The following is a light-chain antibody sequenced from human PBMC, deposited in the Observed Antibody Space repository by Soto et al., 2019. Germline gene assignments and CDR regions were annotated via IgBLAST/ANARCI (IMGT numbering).Light chain of an antibody. CDR2: GAS. CDR1: QSVSSSY. J-gene: IGKJ1*01. CDR3: QQFET. V-gene: IGKV3-20*01. Sequence: EIVLTQSPATLSLSPGESATLSCRASQSVSSSYLAWYQQKPGQAPRLLIYGASSRANGIPDRFSGSGSATAFTLTISRLEPEDFTVNDCQQFETSGQGTKVDIK.